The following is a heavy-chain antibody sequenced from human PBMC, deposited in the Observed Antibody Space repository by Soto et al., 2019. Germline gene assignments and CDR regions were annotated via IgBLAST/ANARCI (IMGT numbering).Heavy chain of an antibody. Sequence: PSETLSLTCTVSGGSISSCGYYWSWIRQHPGKGLEWIGYIYYIRSTYYNPSLKSRVTISVDTSKNQFSLKLSSVTAADTAVYYCASGSGSYYSWFDPWGQGTLVTVS. V-gene: IGHV4-31*03. CDR3: ASGSGSYYSWFDP. D-gene: IGHD3-10*01. J-gene: IGHJ5*02. CDR2: IYYIRST. CDR1: GGSISSCGYY.